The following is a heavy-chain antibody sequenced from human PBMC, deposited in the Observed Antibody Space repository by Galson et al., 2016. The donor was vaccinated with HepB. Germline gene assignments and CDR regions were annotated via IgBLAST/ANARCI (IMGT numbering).Heavy chain of an antibody. J-gene: IGHJ4*02. Sequence: SLRLSCAASGLIVSSNYISWFRQAPGRGLEWVSVIYFGGDSVHADSVTGRFTISTDNSQNTLYLHMNSLTVEDTGVYYCARGMTGYGSFDYWGRGTLVTVSS. D-gene: IGHD5-18*01. CDR3: ARGMTGYGSFDY. CDR1: GLIVSSNY. CDR2: IYFGGDS. V-gene: IGHV3-53*01.